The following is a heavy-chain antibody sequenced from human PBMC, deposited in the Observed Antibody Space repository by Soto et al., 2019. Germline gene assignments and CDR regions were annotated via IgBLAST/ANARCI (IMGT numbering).Heavy chain of an antibody. CDR3: AKEFSSHCSGERCYGMDV. V-gene: IGHV3-9*01. Sequence: EVQLVESGGGLVQPGRSLRLSCAASGFTFDAYGMYWVRQAPGKGLEWVSGISWNSGTIGYADSLKGRFTISRDNAKKSLYLQMNSLRAEDTALYYCAKEFSSHCSGERCYGMDVWGQGTTVTVSS. D-gene: IGHD2-15*01. CDR1: GFTFDAYG. J-gene: IGHJ6*02. CDR2: ISWNSGTI.